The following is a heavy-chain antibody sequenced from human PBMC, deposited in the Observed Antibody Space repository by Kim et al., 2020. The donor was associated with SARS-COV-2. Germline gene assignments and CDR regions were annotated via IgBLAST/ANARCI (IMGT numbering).Heavy chain of an antibody. CDR1: GYSISSGGYY. Sequence: SETLSLTCIVSGYSISSGGYYWSWVRQHPGKGLEWIGYIYNSGTTHYNPSLKSRVLISVDTSKNQFSLKVSSVTAADTAVYYCARASVDTATSNWGQGTLVTVSS. V-gene: IGHV4-31*03. CDR3: ARASVDTATSN. CDR2: IYNSGTT. J-gene: IGHJ4*02. D-gene: IGHD5-18*01.